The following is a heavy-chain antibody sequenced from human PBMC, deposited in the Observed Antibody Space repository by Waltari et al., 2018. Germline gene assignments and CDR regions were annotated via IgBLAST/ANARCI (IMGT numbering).Heavy chain of an antibody. CDR1: GGSFSGYY. D-gene: IGHD2-2*02. CDR2: INHSGST. V-gene: IGHV4-34*01. J-gene: IGHJ6*03. CDR3: ARARGYCSSTSCYRVGYYYYMDV. Sequence: QVQLQQWGAGLLKPSETLSLTCAVYGGSFSGYYWSWIRQPPGKGLEWIGEINHSGSTNYTPSLKSRVTISVDTSKNQFSLKLSSVTAADTAVYYCARARGYCSSTSCYRVGYYYYMDVWGKGTTVTISS.